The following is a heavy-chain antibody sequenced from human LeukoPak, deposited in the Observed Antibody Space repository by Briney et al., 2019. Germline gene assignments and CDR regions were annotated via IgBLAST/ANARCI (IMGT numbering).Heavy chain of an antibody. CDR1: GGSISSYY. D-gene: IGHD2-2*01. J-gene: IGHJ6*03. CDR2: IYTSGST. Sequence: SETLSLTCTVSGGSISSYYWSWIRQPAGKGLEWIGRIYTSGSTNYNPSLKSRVTMSVDTSKNQFSLKLSSVTAADTAVYYCAREPAAGYYYYYMDVWGKGTTVTVSS. V-gene: IGHV4-4*07. CDR3: AREPAAGYYYYYMDV.